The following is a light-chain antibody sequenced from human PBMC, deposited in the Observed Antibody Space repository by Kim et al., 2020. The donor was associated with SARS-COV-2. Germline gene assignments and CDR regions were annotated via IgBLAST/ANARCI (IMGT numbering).Light chain of an antibody. J-gene: IGLJ1*01. V-gene: IGLV3-21*04. CDR1: NIGSKG. CDR2: YDS. Sequence: PGKTARITCGGNNIGSKGVHWYQQKPGQAPVLVIYYDSDRPSGIPERFSGSNSGNTATLTISRVEAGDEADYYCQVWDSSSDHPYVFGTGTKVTVL. CDR3: QVWDSSSDHPYV.